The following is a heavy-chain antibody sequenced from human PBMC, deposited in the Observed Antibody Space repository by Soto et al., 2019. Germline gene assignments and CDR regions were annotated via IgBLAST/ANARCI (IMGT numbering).Heavy chain of an antibody. D-gene: IGHD4-17*01. CDR2: MNPNSGNT. V-gene: IGHV1-8*01. CDR3: ARGIKYGAYSRWFDP. CDR1: GYTFTSYD. Sequence: QVQLVQSGAEVKKPGASVKVSCKASGYTFTSYDINWVRQATGQRLEYLGWMNPNSGNTAYVQKFQGRVTMTLDTSITTAYMELSSLRSEDTAVYFCARGIKYGAYSRWFDPWGQGTLVTVSS. J-gene: IGHJ5*02.